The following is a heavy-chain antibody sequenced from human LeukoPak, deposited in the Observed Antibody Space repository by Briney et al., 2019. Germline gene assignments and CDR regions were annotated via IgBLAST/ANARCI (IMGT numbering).Heavy chain of an antibody. Sequence: ASVKVSCKASGYTFTSYGISWVRQAPAQGLEGVGWISAYNGNTNYAQKLQGRVTMTTDTSTSTAYMELRSLRSDDTAVYYCARDRDCSSTSCYWTYYYYGMDVWGQGTTVTVSS. V-gene: IGHV1-18*01. CDR1: GYTFTSYG. CDR3: ARDRDCSSTSCYWTYYYYGMDV. J-gene: IGHJ6*02. CDR2: ISAYNGNT. D-gene: IGHD2-2*01.